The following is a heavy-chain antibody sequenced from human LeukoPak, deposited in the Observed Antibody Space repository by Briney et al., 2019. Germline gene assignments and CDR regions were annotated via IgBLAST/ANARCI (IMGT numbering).Heavy chain of an antibody. Sequence: GGSLRLSCAASGFTFSSYSMNWVRQPPVKGVEWVSSISSSSSYIYYEDSVKGRFTISRDNDKNSLYLQVNTLRAEATAVYYCASGVGYWGQGTLVTVSS. CDR1: GFTFSSYS. D-gene: IGHD2-2*01. J-gene: IGHJ4*02. CDR3: ASGVGY. CDR2: ISSSSSYI. V-gene: IGHV3-21*01.